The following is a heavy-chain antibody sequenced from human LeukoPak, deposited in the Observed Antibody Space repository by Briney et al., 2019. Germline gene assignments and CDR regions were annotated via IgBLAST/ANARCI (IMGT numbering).Heavy chain of an antibody. V-gene: IGHV4-30-4*01. CDR2: IYYSGST. Sequence: SSETLSLTCTVSGGSISSGDYYWSWIRQPPGKGLEWIGYIYYSGSTYYNPSLKSRVTISVDTSKNQFSLKLSSVTAADTAVYYCAREKGDYRTIDYWGQGTLVTVSS. CDR1: GGSISSGDYY. D-gene: IGHD4-17*01. J-gene: IGHJ4*02. CDR3: AREKGDYRTIDY.